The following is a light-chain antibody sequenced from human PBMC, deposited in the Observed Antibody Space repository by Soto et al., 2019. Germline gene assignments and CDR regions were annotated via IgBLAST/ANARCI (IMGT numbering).Light chain of an antibody. V-gene: IGKV1-5*01. CDR1: QCISRW. CDR3: QQYNSYSFT. Sequence: DIQMTQSPSTLSASVGDRVTITCRASQCISRWLAWYQQKPWKASNLLIYDASSLESGVPSRFSGSGSGTEFTLTISSLQPDDFATYCRQQYNSYSFTFGGGTEVEIK. CDR2: DAS. J-gene: IGKJ4*01.